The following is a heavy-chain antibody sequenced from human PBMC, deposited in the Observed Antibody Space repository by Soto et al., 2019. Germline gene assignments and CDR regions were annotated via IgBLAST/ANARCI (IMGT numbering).Heavy chain of an antibody. Sequence: QVHLQESGPGLVKPSQTLSLTCTVSGGSISSGDYYWSWIRQPPGKGLEWIGYIYYSRSTYYNTSLNSRITISVATSKNQFCMKLSSVTAADTAVYYGARDPVVPAATFDYGGQGTLVTVSS. J-gene: IGHJ4*02. V-gene: IGHV4-30-4*01. D-gene: IGHD2-2*01. CDR2: IYYSRST. CDR3: ARDPVVPAATFDY. CDR1: GGSISSGDYY.